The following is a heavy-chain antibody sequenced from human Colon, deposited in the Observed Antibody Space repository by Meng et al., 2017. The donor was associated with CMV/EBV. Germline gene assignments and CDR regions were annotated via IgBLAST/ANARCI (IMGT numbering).Heavy chain of an antibody. CDR3: AHGKGWLTDY. D-gene: IGHD6-19*01. CDR1: ACSHRSPQVG. V-gene: IGHV2-5*02. Sequence: QSSLTQFCPRLVAPRLTRTLTCPFSACSHRSPQVGVPWIPQNPGREPVGLALIYWEDATRFRTSLKNRITTTKDTTNKQVVLTMTNMEPVDTATYYCAHGKGWLTDYWGQGTLVTVFS. J-gene: IGHJ4*02. CDR2: IYWEDAT.